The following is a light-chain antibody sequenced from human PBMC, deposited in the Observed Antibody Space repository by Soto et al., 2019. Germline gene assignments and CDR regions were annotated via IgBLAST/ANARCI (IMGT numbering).Light chain of an antibody. V-gene: IGKV1-5*01. Sequence: DIQMSQSPSTLSASVGDRVTITCRASQSINTYLAWYQQKPGKAPKLLIYDASSLERGVPSRFSGSGSGTEFTLTIVSLQPDDFATYYCQQYNDYSWTFGQGTKVEI. CDR1: QSINTY. CDR3: QQYNDYSWT. CDR2: DAS. J-gene: IGKJ1*01.